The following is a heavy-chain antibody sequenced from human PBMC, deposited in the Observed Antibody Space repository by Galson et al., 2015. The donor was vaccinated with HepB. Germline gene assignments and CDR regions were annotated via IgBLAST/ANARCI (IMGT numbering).Heavy chain of an antibody. Sequence: SVKVSCKASGGTFSSYAISWVRQAPGQGLEWMGGIIPIFGTANYAQKFQGRVTITADKSTSTAYMELSSLRSEDTAVYYCARGIGISGQLATFDYWGQGTLVTVSS. CDR3: ARGIGISGQLATFDY. CDR1: GGTFSSYA. V-gene: IGHV1-69*06. D-gene: IGHD6-6*01. CDR2: IIPIFGTA. J-gene: IGHJ4*02.